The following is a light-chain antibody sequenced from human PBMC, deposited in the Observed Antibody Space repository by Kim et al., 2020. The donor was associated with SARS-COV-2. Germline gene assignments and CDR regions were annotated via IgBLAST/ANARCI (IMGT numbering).Light chain of an antibody. V-gene: IGLV3-25*03. CDR1: ALPKQY. Sequence: SYELTQPPSVSVSPGQTARTTCSGDALPKQYAYWYQQKPGQAPVLVIYKDSERPSGIPERFSGSSSGTTVTLTISGVQAEDEADYYCQSADSSGTWVFGG. CDR3: QSADSSGTWV. J-gene: IGLJ3*02. CDR2: KDS.